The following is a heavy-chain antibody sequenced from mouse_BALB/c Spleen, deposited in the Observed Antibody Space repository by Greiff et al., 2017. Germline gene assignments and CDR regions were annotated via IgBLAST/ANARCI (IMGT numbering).Heavy chain of an antibody. CDR3: ARAGGGSYWYFDV. V-gene: IGHV5-6-3*01. CDR1: GFTFSSYG. D-gene: IGHD3-1*01. Sequence: EVKLMESGGGLVQPGGSLKLSCAASGFTFSSYGMSWVRQTPDKRLELVATINSNGGSTYYPDSVKGRFTISRDNAKNTLYLQMSSLKSEDTAMYYCARAGGGSYWYFDVWGAGTTVTVSS. CDR2: INSNGGST. J-gene: IGHJ1*01.